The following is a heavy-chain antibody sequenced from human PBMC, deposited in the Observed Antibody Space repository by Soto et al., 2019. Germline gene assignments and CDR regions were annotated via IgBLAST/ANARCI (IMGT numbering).Heavy chain of an antibody. CDR2: FDPEDGET. V-gene: IGHV1-24*01. Sequence: ASVKVSCKVSGYTLTELSMHWVRQAPGKGLEWIGGFDPEDGETIYAQKFQGRVTMTEDTSTDTAYMELSSLRSEDTAVYYCATGDSSGWYWNFDYWGQGTLVT. J-gene: IGHJ4*02. CDR1: GYTLTELS. CDR3: ATGDSSGWYWNFDY. D-gene: IGHD6-13*01.